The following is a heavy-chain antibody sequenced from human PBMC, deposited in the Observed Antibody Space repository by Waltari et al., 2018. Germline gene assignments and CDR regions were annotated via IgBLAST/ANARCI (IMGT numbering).Heavy chain of an antibody. CDR2: IPISGSPV. CDR3: ASDRGASYDCWSGSYPFDY. J-gene: IGHJ4*02. D-gene: IGHD3-3*01. Sequence: QVQLVASGGGLVKPGGSLRLSCAASGFTFSDYYMSWIRQAPGTGREWVSYIPISGSPVYSAYSLTGPFTISMDKAKNSLYLQMNSPGAEDTAVYYFASDRGASYDCWSGSYPFDYWGQGTLVPVSS. CDR1: GFTFSDYY. V-gene: IGHV3-11*04.